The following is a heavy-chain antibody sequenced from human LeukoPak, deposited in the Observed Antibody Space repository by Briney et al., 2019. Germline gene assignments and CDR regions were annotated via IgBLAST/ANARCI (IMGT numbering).Heavy chain of an antibody. V-gene: IGHV3-20*04. CDR2: INWNGGST. J-gene: IGHJ4*02. Sequence: GGSLRLSCATSGFTFDDYGMSWVRQAPGKGLEWVSGINWNGGSTGYADSVKGRFTLSRDNAKNSLYLQMNSLRAEDTALYYCARDFGKQQLVCDYWGQGTLVTVSS. CDR3: ARDFGKQQLVCDY. CDR1: GFTFDDYG. D-gene: IGHD6-13*01.